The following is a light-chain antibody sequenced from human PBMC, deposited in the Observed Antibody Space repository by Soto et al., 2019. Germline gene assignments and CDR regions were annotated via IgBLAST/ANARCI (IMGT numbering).Light chain of an antibody. CDR2: GNT. CDR1: GSNIGAKYD. Sequence: QSVLTQPPSVSGASGQGGTISCTGSGSNIGAKYDVHWYQQLPGTAPKLLIYGNTSRPSVVPDRFSDSKSGASASLAITGLQPEDEADYYCQSYNSSLGDSVFGGGTKLNVL. CDR3: QSYNSSLGDSV. J-gene: IGLJ3*02. V-gene: IGLV1-40*01.